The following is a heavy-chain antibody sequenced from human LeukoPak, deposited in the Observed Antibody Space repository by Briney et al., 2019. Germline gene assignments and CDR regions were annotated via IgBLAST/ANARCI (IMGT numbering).Heavy chain of an antibody. Sequence: GGSLRLSCAASGFTFRSYSMNWVRQAPGKGLEWVSSISSSSYIYYADSVKGRFTISRDNAKNSLYLQMNSLRAEDTAVYSCVRELLVRAGGYFDNWGQGTLVTVSS. V-gene: IGHV3-21*01. CDR1: GFTFRSYS. CDR2: ISSSSYI. D-gene: IGHD2-2*01. CDR3: VRELLVRAGGYFDN. J-gene: IGHJ4*02.